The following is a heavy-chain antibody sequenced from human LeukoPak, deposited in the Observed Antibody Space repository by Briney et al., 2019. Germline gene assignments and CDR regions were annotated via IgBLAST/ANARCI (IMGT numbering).Heavy chain of an antibody. V-gene: IGHV4-38-2*02. Sequence: SETLSLTCTVSGYSISSGYYWGWIRQPPGKGLEWIGNIYPIGSTYYNPSPKSRVTISVDTSKNQFSLKVSSVSAADTAVYYCARAYSSSWYWNWFDPWGQGTLVTVSS. CDR1: GYSISSGYY. CDR3: ARAYSSSWYWNWFDP. J-gene: IGHJ5*02. CDR2: IYPIGST. D-gene: IGHD6-13*01.